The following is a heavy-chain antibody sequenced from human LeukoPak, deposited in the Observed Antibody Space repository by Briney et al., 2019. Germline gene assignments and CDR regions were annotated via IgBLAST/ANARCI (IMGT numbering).Heavy chain of an antibody. CDR1: GGSISSYY. V-gene: IGHV4-59*01. D-gene: IGHD6-6*01. CDR3: AGGPGVQLEQLARSFDY. Sequence: SETLSLTCTVSGGSISSYYWSWIRQPPGKGLEWIGYIYYSGSTNYNPSLKSRVTISVDTSKNQFSLKLSSVTAADTAVYYCAGGPGVQLEQLARSFDYWGQGTLVIVSS. J-gene: IGHJ4*02. CDR2: IYYSGST.